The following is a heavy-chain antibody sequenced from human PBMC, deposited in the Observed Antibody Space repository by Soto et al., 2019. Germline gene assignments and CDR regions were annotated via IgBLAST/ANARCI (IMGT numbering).Heavy chain of an antibody. CDR1: GGSISSSSYY. CDR3: ARQDCSSTSCYNPINWFDP. V-gene: IGHV4-39*01. D-gene: IGHD2-2*02. CDR2: IYYSGST. Sequence: SETLSLTCTVSGGSISSSSYYWGWIRQPPGKGLEWIGSIYYSGSTYYNPSLKSRVTISVDTSKNQFSLKLSSVTAADTAVYYCARQDCSSTSCYNPINWFDPWGQGTLVTVSS. J-gene: IGHJ5*02.